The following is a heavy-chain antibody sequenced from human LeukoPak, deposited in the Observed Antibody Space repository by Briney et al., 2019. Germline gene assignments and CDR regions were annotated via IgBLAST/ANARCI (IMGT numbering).Heavy chain of an antibody. V-gene: IGHV3-11*01. D-gene: IGHD1-26*01. CDR3: AREARATPDF. CDR1: GFRFSGHY. J-gene: IGHJ4*02. CDR2: ITNSGDFV. Sequence: GGSLRFSCAASGFRFSGHYMSWIRQAPGKGLEWIPYITNSGDFVNYADSVKGRFTISRDNAKNSLYLQMNSLRAEDTAVYYCAREARATPDFWGQGTVVTVSS.